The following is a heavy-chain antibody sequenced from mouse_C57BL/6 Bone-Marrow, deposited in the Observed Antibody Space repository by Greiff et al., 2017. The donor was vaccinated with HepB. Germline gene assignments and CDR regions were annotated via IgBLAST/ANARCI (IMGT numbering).Heavy chain of an antibody. CDR1: GYTFTSYW. J-gene: IGHJ2*01. CDR2: IHPKSGST. D-gene: IGHD2-4*01. V-gene: IGHV1-64*01. CDR3: TRRGVYDYALYY. Sequence: QVQLQQPGAELVKPGASVKLSCKASGYTFTSYWMHWVKQRPGQGLEWIGMIHPKSGSTNYNEKFKSKATLTVDKSSSTAYMQLSSLTSEDSAVYYCTRRGVYDYALYYWGHGTTLSVSS.